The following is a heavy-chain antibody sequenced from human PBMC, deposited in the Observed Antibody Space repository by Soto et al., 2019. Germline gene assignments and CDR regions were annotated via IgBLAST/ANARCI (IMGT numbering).Heavy chain of an antibody. D-gene: IGHD4-17*01. CDR2: ISSSSNYI. V-gene: IGHV3-21*01. CDR1: GFTFNTYT. CDR3: ARGYGGFDY. J-gene: IGHJ4*02. Sequence: EVQLVESGGGLVKPGGSLRLSCAASGFTFNTYTFNWVRQAPGKGLESVSSISSSSNYIYYPDSVKGRFTISRDNAQSSLYLQMNSLRAEDTAVYYCARGYGGFDYWGQGTLVTVSS.